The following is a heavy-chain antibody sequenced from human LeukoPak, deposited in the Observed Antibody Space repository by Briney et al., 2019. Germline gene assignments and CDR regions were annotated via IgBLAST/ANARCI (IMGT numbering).Heavy chain of an antibody. V-gene: IGHV3-23*01. CDR3: VIWGDYDVLTGYYVPDY. CDR2: ITGSGTNR. Sequence: QPGASLRLACGASGFTFSNYAMSWVRQAPGKGLEWVSAITGSGTNRYYADSLRGRFTASRDNSKNTVFLQMNSLRHDDTAIYYCVIWGDYDVLTGYYVPDYWGQGTLVTIAS. CDR1: GFTFSNYA. D-gene: IGHD3-9*01. J-gene: IGHJ4*02.